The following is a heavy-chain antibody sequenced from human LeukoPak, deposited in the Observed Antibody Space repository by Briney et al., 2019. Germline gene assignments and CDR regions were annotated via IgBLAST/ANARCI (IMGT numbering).Heavy chain of an antibody. CDR1: GYTFTAYH. D-gene: IGHD3-16*01. CDR3: SKGKDSVWGCYRGSLDY. CDR2: INANSGGT. J-gene: IGHJ4*02. Sequence: ASVKVSCKASGYTFTAYHIHWVRQAPGQGLEWMGWINANSGGTNYAQNFQDRVTMTRDTSISTANMELSTLTSDDAAVYYGSKGKDSVWGCYRGSLDYWGQGTPVTVSS. V-gene: IGHV1-2*02.